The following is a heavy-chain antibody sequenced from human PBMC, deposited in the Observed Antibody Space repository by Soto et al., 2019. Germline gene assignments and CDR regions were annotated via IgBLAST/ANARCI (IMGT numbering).Heavy chain of an antibody. V-gene: IGHV3-23*01. Sequence: EVQLLDSGGGLVPPGGSLRLSCAASGFTFSSSAMSWVRQAPGKGLEWVSAVSGSGGTTYYADSVRGRFTISRDNPKNTLYLQKNSLRAEDTAIYFCARCTVDTIVTSGWCHYLDPWGQGTLVTVSS. CDR1: GFTFSSSA. CDR2: VSGSGGTT. CDR3: ARCTVDTIVTSGWCHYLDP. D-gene: IGHD6-19*01. J-gene: IGHJ5*02.